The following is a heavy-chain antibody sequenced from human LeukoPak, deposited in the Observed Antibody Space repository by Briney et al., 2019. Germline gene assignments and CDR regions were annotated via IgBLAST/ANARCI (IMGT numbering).Heavy chain of an antibody. J-gene: IGHJ4*02. D-gene: IGHD2-8*01. CDR1: GGSFSGYY. CDR2: INHSGST. CDR3: ARTGMKGMVYAMRSSSWYFDY. V-gene: IGHV4-34*01. Sequence: NTSETLSLTCAVYGGSFSGYYWSWIRQPPGKGLEWIGEINHSGSTNYNPSLKSRVTISVDTSKNQFSLKLSSVTAADTAVYYCARTGMKGMVYAMRSSSWYFDYWGQGKLVIVSS.